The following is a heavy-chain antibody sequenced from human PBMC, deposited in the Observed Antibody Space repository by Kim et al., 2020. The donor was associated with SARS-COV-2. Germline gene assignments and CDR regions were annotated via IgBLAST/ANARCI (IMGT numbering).Heavy chain of an antibody. CDR3: ARIGCTGGSCKPYYYYALDV. D-gene: IGHD2-15*01. CDR1: GFTFSTYG. Sequence: RGSLRLSCAASGFTFSTYGMLWVRQAPGKGLEWVAVIWYDGSIKYYADSVKGRFTSSRDNSKNTLYLQMNSLRAEDTAVYYCARIGCTGGSCKPYYYYALDVWGQGTTVTVSS. CDR2: IWYDGSIK. V-gene: IGHV3-33*01. J-gene: IGHJ6*02.